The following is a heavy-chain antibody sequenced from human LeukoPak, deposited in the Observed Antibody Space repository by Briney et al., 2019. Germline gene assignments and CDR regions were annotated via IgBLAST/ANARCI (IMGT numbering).Heavy chain of an antibody. J-gene: IGHJ4*02. CDR2: INWSGAST. CDR3: ARDPNYYLDY. Sequence: GGSLRLSCAASGFTFDDSGMSWVRQAPGKGLEWVSGINWSGASTGYADSVKGRFTISRDNAKNSLYLQMNSLRAEDTALYYCARDPNYYLDYWGQGTLVTVSS. CDR1: GFTFDDSG. D-gene: IGHD3-10*01. V-gene: IGHV3-20*04.